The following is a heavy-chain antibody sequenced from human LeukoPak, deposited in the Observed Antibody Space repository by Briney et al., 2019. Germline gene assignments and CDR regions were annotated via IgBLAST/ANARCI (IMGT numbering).Heavy chain of an antibody. CDR2: ISAY. CDR1: GYTFTDYY. Sequence: ASVKVSCKVSGYTFTDYYIHWVQQAPGQGLEWMGWISAYAQKFQGRVTMTTDTSTSTAYMELRSLRSDDTAVYYCARRFNYYDSSGYYEGFYFDYWGQGTLVTVSS. D-gene: IGHD3-22*01. V-gene: IGHV1-18*04. J-gene: IGHJ4*02. CDR3: ARRFNYYDSSGYYEGFYFDY.